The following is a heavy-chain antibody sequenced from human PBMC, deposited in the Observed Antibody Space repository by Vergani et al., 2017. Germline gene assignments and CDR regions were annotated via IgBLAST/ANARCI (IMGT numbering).Heavy chain of an antibody. CDR2: INTNTGNP. J-gene: IGHJ3*02. V-gene: IGHV7-4-1*02. D-gene: IGHD3-10*01. CDR3: ARVMGTYDYGLGAPPRGRSFDI. CDR1: GYTFTSYA. Sequence: QVQLVQSGSELKKPGASVKVSCKASGYTFTSYAMNWVRQAPGQGLEWMGWINTNTGNPTYAQGFTGRFVFSLDTSVSTAYLQISSLKAEDTAVYYCARVMGTYDYGLGAPPRGRSFDIWSQGTMVTVSS.